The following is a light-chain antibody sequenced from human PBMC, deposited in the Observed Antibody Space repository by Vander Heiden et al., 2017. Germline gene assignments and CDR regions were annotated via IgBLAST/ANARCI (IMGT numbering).Light chain of an antibody. J-gene: IGLJ2*01. CDR3: QSADSSGTYEV. CDR1: ALPKQY. Sequence: SYELPHPPSVSVSPGHTARITCSGDALPKQYAYWYQQKPGQAPVLVICKDSERPSGIPERFSGSSSGTTVTLTISGVQAEDEADYYCQSADSSGTYEVFGGGTKLTVL. V-gene: IGLV3-25*03. CDR2: KDS.